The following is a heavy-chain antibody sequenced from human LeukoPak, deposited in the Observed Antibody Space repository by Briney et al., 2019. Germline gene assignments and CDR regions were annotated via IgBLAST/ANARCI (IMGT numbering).Heavy chain of an antibody. CDR1: GGSISSGGYS. D-gene: IGHD2-21*02. V-gene: IGHV4-30-2*01. J-gene: IGHJ3*02. CDR2: IYHSGST. Sequence: PSQTLSLTCAVSGGSISSGGYSWSWIRQPPGKGLEWIGYIYHSGSTYYNPSLKSRVTISVDRSKNQFSLKLSSVTAADTAVYYCAREDGYRAFDIWGQGTIVTVSS. CDR3: AREDGYRAFDI.